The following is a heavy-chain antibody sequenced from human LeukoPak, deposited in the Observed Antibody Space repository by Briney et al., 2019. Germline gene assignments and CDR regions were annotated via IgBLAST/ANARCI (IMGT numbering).Heavy chain of an antibody. CDR3: ARKGEDYGDYDY. Sequence: ASVKVSCKASGYTFTGYYMHWVRQAPGQGLEWMGWILPSSGGPYYAQKFQGRTTMTRDTSISTAYMELTRLRSDDTAVYYCARKGEDYGDYDYWGQGTLVTVSS. J-gene: IGHJ4*02. V-gene: IGHV1-2*02. CDR1: GYTFTGYY. D-gene: IGHD4-17*01. CDR2: ILPSSGGP.